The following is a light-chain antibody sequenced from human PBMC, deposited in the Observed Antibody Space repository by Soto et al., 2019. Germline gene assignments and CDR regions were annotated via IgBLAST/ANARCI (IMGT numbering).Light chain of an antibody. CDR2: RDN. J-gene: IGLJ1*01. Sequence: QLVLTQPPSASGTPGQRVTISCSGSSSNIGSNYVYWYQQLPGTAPKLLIYRDNLRPSGVPDRFSGSKSGTSASLAISGLRSEDEADYYCAAWDDSLSGLYVFGTGTKLTVL. V-gene: IGLV1-47*01. CDR3: AAWDDSLSGLYV. CDR1: SSNIGSNY.